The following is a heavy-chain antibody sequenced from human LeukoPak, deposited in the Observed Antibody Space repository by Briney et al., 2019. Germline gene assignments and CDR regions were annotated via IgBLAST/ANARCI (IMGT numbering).Heavy chain of an antibody. V-gene: IGHV4-59*01. CDR3: ARAGYYYDSSGYYYFDY. D-gene: IGHD3-22*01. Sequence: SETLSLTCTVSGGSISTYYWSWIRQPPGKGLEWIGYIYYSGSTNYNPSLKSRVTISVDTSKNQFSLKLSSVTAADTAVYYCARAGYYYDSSGYYYFDYWGQGTLVTVSS. J-gene: IGHJ4*02. CDR2: IYYSGST. CDR1: GGSISTYY.